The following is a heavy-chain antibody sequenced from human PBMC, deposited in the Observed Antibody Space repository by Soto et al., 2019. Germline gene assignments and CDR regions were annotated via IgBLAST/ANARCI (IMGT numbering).Heavy chain of an antibody. CDR1: GGSISSRSYY. J-gene: IGHJ6*02. CDR2: IYYSGST. V-gene: IGHV4-39*01. CDR3: ARQELHYDILTGYYNIYYYYGMDV. Sequence: SETLSLTCTVSGGSISSRSYYWGWIRQPPGKGLEWIGSIYYSGSTYYNPSLKSRVTISVDTSKNQFSLKLSSVTAADTAVYYCARQELHYDILTGYYNIYYYYGMDVWGQGTTVTVSS. D-gene: IGHD3-9*01.